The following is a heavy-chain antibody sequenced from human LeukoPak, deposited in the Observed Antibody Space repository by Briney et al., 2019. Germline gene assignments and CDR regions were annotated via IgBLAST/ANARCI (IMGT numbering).Heavy chain of an antibody. CDR2: IYYSGST. D-gene: IGHD5-18*01. V-gene: IGHV4-39*07. CDR1: GGSISSSSYY. Sequence: PSETLSLTCTVSGGSISSSSYYWGWIRQPPGKGLEWIGSIYYSGSTYYNPSLKSRVTISVDTSKNQFSLRLSSVTAADTAVYYCARGAAGYSYGWGQGTLVTVSS. CDR3: ARGAAGYSYG. J-gene: IGHJ4*02.